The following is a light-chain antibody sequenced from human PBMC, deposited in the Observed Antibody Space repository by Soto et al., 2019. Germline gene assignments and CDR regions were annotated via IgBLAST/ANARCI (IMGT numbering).Light chain of an antibody. CDR1: QDIAIY. V-gene: IGKV1-9*01. Sequence: IQFTHSPSSLSASVGDRVTITCRSSQDIAIYLAWYQQKPGEAPKLLIYAASTLYGGVPSRFSGSGSGTDFALTITSLQAEDFATYYCQQLRMYPSTLGGGTKVDIK. CDR3: QQLRMYPST. CDR2: AAS. J-gene: IGKJ4*01.